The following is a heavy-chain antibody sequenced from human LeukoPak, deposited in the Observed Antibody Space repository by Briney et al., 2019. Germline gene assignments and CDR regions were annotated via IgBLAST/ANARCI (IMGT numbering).Heavy chain of an antibody. CDR2: IYHSGST. J-gene: IGHJ5*02. V-gene: IGHV4-4*02. CDR3: ARDDVPYSA. CDR1: GGSIISSNW. D-gene: IGHD2-15*01. Sequence: PSGTLSLTCAVSGGSIISSNWWSWVRQPPGKGLEWIGEIYHSGSTNYNPSLKSRVTISIDTSNNQFSLKLNSATAADTAVYYCARDDVPYSAWGQGTLVTVSS.